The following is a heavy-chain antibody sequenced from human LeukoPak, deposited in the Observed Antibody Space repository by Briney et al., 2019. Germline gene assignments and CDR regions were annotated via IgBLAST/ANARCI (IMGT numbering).Heavy chain of an antibody. Sequence: PGGSLRLSCAASGFTFNMYTMHWVRQAPGKGLEWVALISYDGNNKYYADSVKGRFTISRDNSKNTLYLQMNSLRAEGTAVYYCARDRKIVVVIATLDYWGQGALVTVSS. CDR2: ISYDGNNK. CDR3: ARDRKIVVVIATLDY. D-gene: IGHD2-15*01. V-gene: IGHV3-30-3*01. CDR1: GFTFNMYT. J-gene: IGHJ4*02.